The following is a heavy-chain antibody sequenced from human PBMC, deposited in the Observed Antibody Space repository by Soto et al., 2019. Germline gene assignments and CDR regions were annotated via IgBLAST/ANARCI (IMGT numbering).Heavy chain of an antibody. CDR1: GGSISSGDYY. CDR3: AGDYASGSYRFDY. Sequence: PSETLSLTCTVSGGSISSGDYYWSWIRQPPGKGLEWIGYIYYSGSTYYNPSLKSRVTISVDTSKNQFSLRLTSVTAADTAIYYCAGDYASGSYRFDYWGQGTLVTVSS. V-gene: IGHV4-30-4*02. CDR2: IYYSGST. D-gene: IGHD3-10*01. J-gene: IGHJ4*02.